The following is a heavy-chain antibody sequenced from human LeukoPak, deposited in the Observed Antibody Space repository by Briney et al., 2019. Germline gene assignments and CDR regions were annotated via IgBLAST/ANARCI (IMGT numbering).Heavy chain of an antibody. CDR3: ARGKYSSGWYLDF. D-gene: IGHD6-19*01. CDR1: GGSISSGDYY. J-gene: IGHJ4*02. V-gene: IGHV4-61*08. Sequence: PSETLSLTCTVSGGSISSGDYYWSWIRQPPGKGLEWIGYIYYSGSTYYNPSLKNRVTISEDTSKNQFALELRSVTAADTAIYYCARGKYSSGWYLDFWGQGTLVTVSS. CDR2: IYYSGST.